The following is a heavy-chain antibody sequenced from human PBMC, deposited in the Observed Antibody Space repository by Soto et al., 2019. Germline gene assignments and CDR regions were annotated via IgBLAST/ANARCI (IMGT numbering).Heavy chain of an antibody. V-gene: IGHV3-23*01. Sequence: EVQLLESGGGLVQPGGSLRLSCAASGFSFSSYAMVWVRQAPGKGLEWVSVISARGGSSYFADSVKGRFTISRDNSKNVLSLEMNSLRAAYTDIYFCAKGSIEYSASVDNWGQGNLVLVSS. J-gene: IGHJ4*02. CDR2: ISARGGSS. D-gene: IGHD5-12*01. CDR1: GFSFSSYA. CDR3: AKGSIEYSASVDN.